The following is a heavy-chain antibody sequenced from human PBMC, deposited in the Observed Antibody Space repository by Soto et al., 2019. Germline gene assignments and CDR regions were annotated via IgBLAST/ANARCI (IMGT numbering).Heavy chain of an antibody. CDR3: ARDPFDIFTMVPMPYYYMDV. CDR1: GYTFTSYG. CDR2: ISAYNGNT. V-gene: IGHV1-18*01. D-gene: IGHD3-10*01. J-gene: IGHJ6*03. Sequence: ASVKVSCKASGYTFTSYGISWVRQAPGQGLEWMGWISAYNGNTNYAQKLQGRVTMTTDTSTSTAYMELRSLRSDDTAVYYFARDPFDIFTMVPMPYYYMDVWGKGTTVTVSS.